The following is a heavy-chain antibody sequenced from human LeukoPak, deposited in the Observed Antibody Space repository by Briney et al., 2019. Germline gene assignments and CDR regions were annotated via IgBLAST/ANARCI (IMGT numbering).Heavy chain of an antibody. V-gene: IGHV3-30*03. CDR3: ARDQTPSFSYGSGVFDI. Sequence: GGSLRLSCAASGFTFSNYGMHWVRQAPGKGLEWVAVISYDGSNEYYADSVKGRFTISRDNSKNTLYLQMNSLRAEDTAVYYCARDQTPSFSYGSGVFDIWGQGTMVTVSS. CDR1: GFTFSNYG. J-gene: IGHJ3*02. D-gene: IGHD3-10*01. CDR2: ISYDGSNE.